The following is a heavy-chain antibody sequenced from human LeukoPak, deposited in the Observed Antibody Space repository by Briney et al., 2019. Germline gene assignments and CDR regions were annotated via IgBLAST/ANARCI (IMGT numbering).Heavy chain of an antibody. D-gene: IGHD2-21*02. Sequence: GESLKISCKGSGYSFASYWIGWVRQMPGKGLEWMGIIYPGDSDTRYSPSFQGQVTISGDKSISTAYLQWSSLKASDTAMYYCARRMYYCGGDCNYFDYWGQGTLDTVSS. J-gene: IGHJ4*02. CDR3: ARRMYYCGGDCNYFDY. CDR1: GYSFASYW. V-gene: IGHV5-51*01. CDR2: IYPGDSDT.